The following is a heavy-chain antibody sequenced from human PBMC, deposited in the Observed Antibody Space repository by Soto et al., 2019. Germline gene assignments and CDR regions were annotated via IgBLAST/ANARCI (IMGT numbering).Heavy chain of an antibody. Sequence: QVQLVQSGAEVKKPGASVRVSCKASGYTFTSYGISWVRQAPGQGLEWMGWISAYNGNTNYAQKLQGRVTMTTDTSTSTAYMELRSLRSDDTAVYYCASFSIAATDPYGMDVWGQGTTVTVSS. V-gene: IGHV1-18*01. J-gene: IGHJ6*02. CDR2: ISAYNGNT. CDR1: GYTFTSYG. CDR3: ASFSIAATDPYGMDV. D-gene: IGHD6-13*01.